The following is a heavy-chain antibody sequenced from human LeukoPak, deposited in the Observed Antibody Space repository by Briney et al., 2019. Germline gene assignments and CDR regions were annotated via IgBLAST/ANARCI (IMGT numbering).Heavy chain of an antibody. J-gene: IGHJ6*03. CDR3: AKDSGSYYYYYMDV. D-gene: IGHD1-26*01. Sequence: PGGSLRLSCAASGFTFDDYAMHWVRQAPGKGLEWVSLISWDGGSTYYADSVKGRFTISRDNSKNSLYLQMSSLRAEDTALYYCAKDSGSYYYYYMDVWGKGTTVTVSS. CDR1: GFTFDDYA. CDR2: ISWDGGST. V-gene: IGHV3-43D*03.